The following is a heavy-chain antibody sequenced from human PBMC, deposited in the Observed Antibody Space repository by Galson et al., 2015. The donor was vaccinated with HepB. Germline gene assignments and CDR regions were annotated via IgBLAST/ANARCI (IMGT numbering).Heavy chain of an antibody. Sequence: SLRLSCAASGFTLSSYSMNWVRQAPGKGLEWVSYISSSSCTIYYTDSVKGRFTISRDNSKNSLYLQMNSLRADDTAVYYCARGLYYFDQWGQGTLVTVSS. V-gene: IGHV3-48*04. CDR1: GFTLSSYS. D-gene: IGHD2/OR15-2a*01. J-gene: IGHJ4*02. CDR2: ISSSSCTI. CDR3: ARGLYYFDQ.